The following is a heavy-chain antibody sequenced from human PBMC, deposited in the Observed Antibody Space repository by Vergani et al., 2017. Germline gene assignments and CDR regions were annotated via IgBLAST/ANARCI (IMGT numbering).Heavy chain of an antibody. CDR2: LNPTTGHT. V-gene: IGHV1-46*02. CDR1: GYIFKNYY. J-gene: IGHJ5*02. D-gene: IGHD2-21*01. Sequence: VQLVQSGAEVRNPGASVTVSCTASGYIFKNYYIHWLRQAPGQAFEWMGILNPTTGHTTSAQKFMGRVDMTRDPSTDTSTRTVQMTLSSLRSEDTAVYYCARSIGDCAGATCRAYYFDHWGQGTRVTVSS. CDR3: ARSIGDCAGATCRAYYFDH.